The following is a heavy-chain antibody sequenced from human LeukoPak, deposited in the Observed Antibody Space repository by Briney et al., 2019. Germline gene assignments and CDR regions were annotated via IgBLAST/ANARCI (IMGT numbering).Heavy chain of an antibody. J-gene: IGHJ5*02. CDR2: ISGSGGST. CDR3: AKVGCSSTSCYAGGVFWFDP. CDR1: GFTFSSYW. Sequence: PGGSLRLSCAASGFTFSSYWMHWVRQAPGKGLEWVSAISGSGGSTYYADSVKGRFTISRDNSKNTLYLQMNSLRAEDTAVYYCAKVGCSSTSCYAGGVFWFDPWGQGTLVTVSS. D-gene: IGHD2-2*01. V-gene: IGHV3-23*01.